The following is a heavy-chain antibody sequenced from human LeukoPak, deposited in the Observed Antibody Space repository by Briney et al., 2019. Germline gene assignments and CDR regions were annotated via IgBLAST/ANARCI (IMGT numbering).Heavy chain of an antibody. J-gene: IGHJ4*02. D-gene: IGHD1/OR15-1a*01. V-gene: IGHV4-39*01. CDR2: IFYSRGT. Sequence: PSETLFLTCTVSGASISNSRYYWGWIRQPPGKGLEWVASIFYSRGTDFNPSLKRRVTISVDTSKDQFFLNLNSVTAADTAVYYCAGFTVRTMCNYWGQGTLVTVSS. CDR1: GASISNSRYY. CDR3: AGFTVRTMCNY.